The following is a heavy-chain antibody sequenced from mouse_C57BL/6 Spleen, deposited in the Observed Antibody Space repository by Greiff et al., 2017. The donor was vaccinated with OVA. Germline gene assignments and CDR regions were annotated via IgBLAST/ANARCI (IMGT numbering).Heavy chain of an antibody. V-gene: IGHV1-26*01. Sequence: EVQLQQSGPELVKPGASVKISCKASGYTFTDYYMNWVKQSHGQSLEWIGDINPNNGGTSYNQKFKGKATLTVDKSSSTAYMELRSMTSEDSAVYYCARLDSSYFGVWGKGTTLTVSS. D-gene: IGHD1-1*01. J-gene: IGHJ2*01. CDR3: ARLDSSYFGV. CDR2: INPNNGGT. CDR1: GYTFTDYY.